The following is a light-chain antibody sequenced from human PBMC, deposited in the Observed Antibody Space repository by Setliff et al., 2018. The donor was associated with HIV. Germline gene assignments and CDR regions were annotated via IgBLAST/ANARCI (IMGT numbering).Light chain of an antibody. CDR2: EVR. V-gene: IGLV2-14*01. Sequence: QSALTQPASVSGSPGQSITISCTGTSRDVGGYNYVSWYQRHPGKAPELIIYEVRNRPSGVSNRFSGSKSGNTASLTISGLQAEDEADYYCSSYAITNTLPFGTGTRSPS. CDR1: SRDVGGYNY. CDR3: SSYAITNTLP. J-gene: IGLJ1*01.